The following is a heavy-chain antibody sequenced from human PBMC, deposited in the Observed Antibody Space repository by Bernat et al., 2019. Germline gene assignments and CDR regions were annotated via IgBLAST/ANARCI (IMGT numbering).Heavy chain of an antibody. CDR3: AREAYYYMGV. Sequence: QVQLVESGGGVVQPGRSLRLSCAASGFTFSSYAMHWVRQAPGKGLEWVAGISYDGSNKYYADSVKGRFTISRDNSKNTLLLQMNSLRAEGTAVYYCAREAYYYMGVWGKGTTVGVSS. CDR1: GFTFSSYA. V-gene: IGHV3-30*01. CDR2: ISYDGSNK. J-gene: IGHJ6*03.